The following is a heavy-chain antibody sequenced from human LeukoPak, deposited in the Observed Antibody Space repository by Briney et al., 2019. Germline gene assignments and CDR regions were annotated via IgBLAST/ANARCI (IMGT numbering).Heavy chain of an antibody. Sequence: SETLSLTCTVSGGSISSGSYYWSWIRQPAGKGLEWIGRIYTSGSTNYNPSLKSRVTISVDTSKNQFSLKLSSVTAADTVVYYCARGIAARDYFDYWGQGTLVTVSS. CDR1: GGSISSGSYY. V-gene: IGHV4-61*02. CDR3: ARGIAARDYFDY. CDR2: IYTSGST. D-gene: IGHD6-13*01. J-gene: IGHJ4*02.